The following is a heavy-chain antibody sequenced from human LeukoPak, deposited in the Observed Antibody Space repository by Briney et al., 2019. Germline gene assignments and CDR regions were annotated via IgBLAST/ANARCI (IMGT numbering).Heavy chain of an antibody. CDR1: GGSISNYY. V-gene: IGHV4-4*07. D-gene: IGHD6-19*01. CDR2: IYISGSGST. J-gene: IGHJ6*03. Sequence: KPSETLSLTCTVSGGSISNYYWSWIRQPAGKGLEWIGRIYISGSGSTNYNPSLKSRVTMSVDTSKNQFSLKLSSVTAADTAVYYCARDKRVAVAGTYIYYYYMDVWGNGTTVTISS. CDR3: ARDKRVAVAGTYIYYYYMDV.